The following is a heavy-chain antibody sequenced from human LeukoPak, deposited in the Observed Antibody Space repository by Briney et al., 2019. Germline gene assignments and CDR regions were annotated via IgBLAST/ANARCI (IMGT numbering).Heavy chain of an antibody. CDR1: GGSISSGSYY. D-gene: IGHD3-22*01. V-gene: IGHV4-61*02. J-gene: IGHJ4*02. Sequence: SETLSLTCTVSGGSISSGSYYWSWIRQPAGKGLEWIGRIYTSGSTNYNASLKSRVTISVDTSKNQFSLKLSSVTAADTAVYYCAGAAGDTADYYDSSGYLDYWGQGTLVTVSS. CDR2: IYTSGST. CDR3: AGAAGDTADYYDSSGYLDY.